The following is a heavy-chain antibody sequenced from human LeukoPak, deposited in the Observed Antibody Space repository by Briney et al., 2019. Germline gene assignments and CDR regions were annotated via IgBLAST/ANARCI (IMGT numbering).Heavy chain of an antibody. Sequence: SVKVSCKASGGTFSSYAISWLRQAPGQGLEWMGGIIPIFGTANYAQKFQGRVTITADKSTSTAYMELSSLRSEDTAVYYCARPPRHYDISARLEYWGQGPLVTVSS. CDR3: ARPPRHYDISARLEY. CDR1: GGTFSSYA. CDR2: IIPIFGTA. J-gene: IGHJ4*02. V-gene: IGHV1-69*06. D-gene: IGHD3-9*01.